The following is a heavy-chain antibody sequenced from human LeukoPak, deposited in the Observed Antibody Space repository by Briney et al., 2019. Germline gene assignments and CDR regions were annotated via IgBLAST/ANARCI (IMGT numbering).Heavy chain of an antibody. D-gene: IGHD3-22*01. CDR3: ATWLYYYDSSGPSGAFDI. CDR1: GYTFTSYG. CDR2: ISAYNGNT. J-gene: IGHJ3*02. Sequence: ASVKVSCKASGYTFTSYGISWVRQAPGQGLEWMGWISAYNGNTNYAQKLQGRVTMTEDTSTDTAYMELSSLRSEDTAVYYCATWLYYYDSSGPSGAFDIWGQGTMVTVSS. V-gene: IGHV1-18*01.